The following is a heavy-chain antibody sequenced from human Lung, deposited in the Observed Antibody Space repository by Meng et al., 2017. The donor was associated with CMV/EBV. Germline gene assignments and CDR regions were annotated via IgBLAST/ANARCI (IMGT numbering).Heavy chain of an antibody. J-gene: IGHJ1*01. V-gene: IGHV4-4*02. CDR3: LRRSGGSA. CDR2: IPHRGSS. Sequence: VAVRGSGPSLGTPSDTRSLSFVFCGDSFTNLNGGDWVSQPPGKGLEWIGEIPHRGSSAYNPSLKSRVSMSIDKSKNQFSLKLTSVTAADTAVYHCLRRSGGSAWGQGNLVTVSS. CDR1: GDSFTNLNG. D-gene: IGHD3-10*01.